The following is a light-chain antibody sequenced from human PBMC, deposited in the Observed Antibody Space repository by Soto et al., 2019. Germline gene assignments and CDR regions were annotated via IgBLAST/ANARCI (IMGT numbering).Light chain of an antibody. CDR2: GAS. J-gene: IGKJ4*01. V-gene: IGKV3-20*01. CDR3: QQYGGSPRVS. Sequence: EIVLTQSPGALSLSPGERATLSCRASQSVSDNYLAWYQQKPGQAPRLLIYGASIRATGIPDRFSGSGSGADFTLTISRLEPEDFAMYYCQQYGGSPRVSFGGGTKVEIK. CDR1: QSVSDNY.